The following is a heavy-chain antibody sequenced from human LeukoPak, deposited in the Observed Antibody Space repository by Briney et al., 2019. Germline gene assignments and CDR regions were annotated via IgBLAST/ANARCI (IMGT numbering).Heavy chain of an antibody. CDR2: IQQDGSEK. CDR3: ARDYGDSI. V-gene: IGHV3-7*01. J-gene: IGHJ4*02. Sequence: PGGSLRLSCAASGFTFSIYWMSWVRQAPGKGLEWVANIQQDGSEKYYVDSVKGRFTISRDNAKNPLYLQMNSMRTDEPAMYFCARDYGDSIWGQGTLVTVSS. D-gene: IGHD4-17*01. CDR1: GFTFSIYW.